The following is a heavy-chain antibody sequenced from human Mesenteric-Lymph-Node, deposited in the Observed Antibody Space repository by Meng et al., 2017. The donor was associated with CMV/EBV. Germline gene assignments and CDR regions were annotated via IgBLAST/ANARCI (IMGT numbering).Heavy chain of an antibody. CDR2: IIPILGIA. CDR3: AGWYYYDSSGYYYYYYGMDV. J-gene: IGHJ6*02. V-gene: IGHV1-69*02. Sequence: SVKVSCKASGYTFTSYYMHWVRQAPGQGLEWMGRIIPILGIANYAQKFQGRVTITADKSTSTAYMELSSLRSEDTAVYYCAGWYYYDSSGYYYYYYGMDVWGQETTVTVSS. D-gene: IGHD3-22*01. CDR1: GYTFTSYY.